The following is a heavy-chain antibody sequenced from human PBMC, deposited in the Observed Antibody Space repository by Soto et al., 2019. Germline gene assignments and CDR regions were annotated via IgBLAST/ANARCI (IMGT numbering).Heavy chain of an antibody. Sequence: QVQLVESGGGVVQPGRSLRLSCTASGFTFNNYGIHWVRQAPGKGLEWVAVISHDGSSKYYADSLKGRFTISRDNSKNTVYLQMNSRRTEDAALYYCGKGCGSGYALCGSCGQGTLVSVSS. CDR1: GFTFNNYG. D-gene: IGHD5-12*01. CDR3: GKGCGSGYALCGS. CDR2: ISHDGSSK. V-gene: IGHV3-30*18. J-gene: IGHJ5*02.